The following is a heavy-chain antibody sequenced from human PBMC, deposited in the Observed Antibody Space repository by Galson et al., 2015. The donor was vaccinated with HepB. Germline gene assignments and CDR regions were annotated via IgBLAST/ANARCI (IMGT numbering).Heavy chain of an antibody. CDR3: AREGGRRARAGGDGMDV. V-gene: IGHV1-18*01. D-gene: IGHD1-14*01. Sequence: SVKVSCKASGYIFTDYGLSWVRQAPGQGLEWMGWISAYNGNTNYAQKFQGRLRMTTDSSTNTAYLDLWSLRSDDTAVYYCAREGGRRARAGGDGMDVWGQGTTVTVSS. CDR2: ISAYNGNT. CDR1: GYIFTDYG. J-gene: IGHJ6*02.